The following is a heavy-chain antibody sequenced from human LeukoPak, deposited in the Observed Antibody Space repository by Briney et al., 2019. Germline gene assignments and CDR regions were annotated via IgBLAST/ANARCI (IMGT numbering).Heavy chain of an antibody. CDR3: ARFIHLGELSLYDY. CDR1: GCSFTTYW. Sequence: GESLKISCKGSGCSFTTYWITWVRQMPGKGLEWMGRIAPSDSYTNYSPSFQGHVTISADKSISTAYLHWSSLKASDTAMYYCARFIHLGELSLYDYWGQGTLVTVSS. J-gene: IGHJ4*02. V-gene: IGHV5-10-1*01. CDR2: IAPSDSYT. D-gene: IGHD3-16*02.